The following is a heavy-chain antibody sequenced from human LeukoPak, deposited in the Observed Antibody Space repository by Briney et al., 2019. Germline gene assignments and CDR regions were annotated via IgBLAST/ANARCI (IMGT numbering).Heavy chain of an antibody. CDR2: IRYDGSKK. D-gene: IGHD2-2*01. CDR1: GFTFSNYA. J-gene: IGHJ4*02. Sequence: PGGSLRLSCAASGFTFSNYAIHWVRQAPGKGLEWVAFIRYDGSKKYYADSVKGRFTISRDNSKNTLYLQMNSLRAEDTAVYYCAKDYITNLGYCSSTSCYGNYWGQGTLVTVSS. V-gene: IGHV3-30*02. CDR3: AKDYITNLGYCSSTSCYGNY.